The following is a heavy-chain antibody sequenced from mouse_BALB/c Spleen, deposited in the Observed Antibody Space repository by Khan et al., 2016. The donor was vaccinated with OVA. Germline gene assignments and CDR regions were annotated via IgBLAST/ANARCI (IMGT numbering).Heavy chain of an antibody. CDR1: GYSITSGYG. V-gene: IGHV3-2*02. CDR2: ISYSGST. J-gene: IGHJ2*01. CDR3: ARTARIKY. Sequence: VQLKESGPGLVKPSQSLSLTCTVTGYSITSGYGWNWIRQFPGNKLEWMGYISYSGSTNYNPSLKSRISITRDTSKNQFFLHLNSVTTEDTATYYYARTARIKYWGQGTTLTVSS. D-gene: IGHD1-2*01.